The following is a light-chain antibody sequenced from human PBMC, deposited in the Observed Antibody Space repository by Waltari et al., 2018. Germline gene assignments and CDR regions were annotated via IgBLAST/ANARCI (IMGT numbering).Light chain of an antibody. V-gene: IGKV3-15*01. CDR2: GAS. Sequence: SPPGLSRPGLNRHLARDQQQPGQVPRLLIYGASTRAACVPARCSGSGAGTEFTLTISSLQSEGCGVDCCQKSKIWPAFGQGTKVEIK. CDR1: PGLNRH. J-gene: IGKJ1*01. CDR3: QKSKIWPA.